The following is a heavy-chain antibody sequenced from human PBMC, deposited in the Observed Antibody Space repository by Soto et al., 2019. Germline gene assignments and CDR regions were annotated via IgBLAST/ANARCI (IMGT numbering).Heavy chain of an antibody. D-gene: IGHD1-1*01. CDR1: GFIINRDA. CDR3: AKDKPGTTSFDY. Sequence: GGSLRLSCAASGFIINRDALSWVRQAPGKGLEWVAAINDRGDTTHYADSVKGRFTISRDTSKNTLYLQMNTLRAEDTAVYYCAKDKPGTTSFDYWGRGTLVTVSS. J-gene: IGHJ4*02. V-gene: IGHV3-23*01. CDR2: INDRGDTT.